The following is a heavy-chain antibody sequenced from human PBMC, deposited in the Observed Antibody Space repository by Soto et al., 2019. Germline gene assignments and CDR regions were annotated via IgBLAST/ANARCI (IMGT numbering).Heavy chain of an antibody. V-gene: IGHV3-66*01. Sequence: EVQLVESGGGLVQPGGSLGLSCAASGFTVSRKYMSWVRQAPGKGLECVSSIYSGGSTYYAVSVKGRFTISRDKSKNTLYLKMNSLRAKDTDVYYCATRPSGDYPYFDFWGQGTLVTVSS. CDR2: IYSGGST. CDR3: ATRPSGDYPYFDF. D-gene: IGHD4-17*01. J-gene: IGHJ4*02. CDR1: GFTVSRKY.